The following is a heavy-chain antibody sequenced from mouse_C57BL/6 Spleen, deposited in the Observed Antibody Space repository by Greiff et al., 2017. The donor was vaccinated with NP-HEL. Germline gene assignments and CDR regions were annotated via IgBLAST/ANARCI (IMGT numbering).Heavy chain of an antibody. V-gene: IGHV1-69*01. D-gene: IGHD1-1*01. J-gene: IGHJ4*01. CDR3: ARDGSSPNYYAMDY. CDR2: IDPSDSYT. Sequence: QVQLQQPGAELVMPGASVKLSCKASGYTFTSYWMHWVKQRPGQGLEWIGEIDPSDSYTNYNQKFKGKSTLTVDKSSSTAYMQLSSLTSEDSAVYYCARDGSSPNYYAMDYWGQGTSVTVSS. CDR1: GYTFTSYW.